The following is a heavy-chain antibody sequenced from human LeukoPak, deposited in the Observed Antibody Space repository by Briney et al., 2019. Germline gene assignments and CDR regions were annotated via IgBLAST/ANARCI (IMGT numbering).Heavy chain of an antibody. D-gene: IGHD2/OR15-2a*01. CDR3: ARGAPRVREFYYYYMDV. J-gene: IGHJ6*03. CDR1: GGSFSGYY. CDR2: INHSGST. V-gene: IGHV4-34*01. Sequence: RPSETRSLTCAVYGGSFSGYYWSWIRQPPGKGLEWIGEINHSGSTNYNPSLKSRVTISVDTSKNQFSLKLSSVTAADTAVYYCARGAPRVREFYYYYMDVWGKGTTVTVSS.